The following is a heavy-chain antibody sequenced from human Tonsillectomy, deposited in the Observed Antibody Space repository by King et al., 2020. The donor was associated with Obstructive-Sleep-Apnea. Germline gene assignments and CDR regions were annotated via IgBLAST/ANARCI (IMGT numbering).Heavy chain of an antibody. CDR1: GFTVSTYG. D-gene: IGHD6-19*01. Sequence: VQLVESGGGVVQPGRSLRLSCAASGFTVSTYGMHWVRQAPGKGLEWVAIISYDGSNKYYADSVKGRFTISRDNSKNTLYLQMNSLRAEDTAVYYCAREYYRSGWGPGGRYYYGMDVWGQGTTVTVSS. V-gene: IGHV3-30*03. CDR2: ISYDGSNK. CDR3: AREYYRSGWGPGGRYYYGMDV. J-gene: IGHJ6*02.